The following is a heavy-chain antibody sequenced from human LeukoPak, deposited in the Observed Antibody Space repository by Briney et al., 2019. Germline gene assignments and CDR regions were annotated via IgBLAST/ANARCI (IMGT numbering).Heavy chain of an antibody. Sequence: SETLSLTCTVSGGSISSYYWSWIRQPPGKGLEWIGYIHDNGRTTYNPSLRSRVTISIDTSKSQFSLKLNSLTTTDTAVYYCARVGGYSGFYWGQGTLVTVSS. CDR2: IHDNGRT. CDR1: GGSISSYY. CDR3: ARVGGYSGFY. J-gene: IGHJ4*02. V-gene: IGHV4-59*01. D-gene: IGHD5-12*01.